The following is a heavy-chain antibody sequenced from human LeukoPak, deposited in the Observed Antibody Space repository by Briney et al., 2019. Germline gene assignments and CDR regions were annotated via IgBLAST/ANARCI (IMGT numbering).Heavy chain of an antibody. CDR1: GGSIRSGDYY. Sequence: SETLSLTCTVSGGSIRSGDYYWSWIRQPPGKGLEWIGYTASPYHNPSLKSRVTISKDTSKNQISLKLDSVTASDTAVYYCARSTNHDASGSYYFDSWGQGILVTVTS. CDR2: YTASP. D-gene: IGHD3-10*01. V-gene: IGHV4-30-4*01. CDR3: ARSTNHDASGSYYFDS. J-gene: IGHJ4*02.